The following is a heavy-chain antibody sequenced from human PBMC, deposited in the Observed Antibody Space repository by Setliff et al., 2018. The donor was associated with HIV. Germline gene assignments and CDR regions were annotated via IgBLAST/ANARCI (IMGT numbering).Heavy chain of an antibody. CDR2: IYTSGST. CDR3: ARDRYGGTYDAFEI. D-gene: IGHD1-26*01. CDR1: GGSITSGSYY. Sequence: PSETLSLTCTVSGGSITSGSYYWSWIRQPAGKGLEWIGHIYTSGSTNYNPSLKSRVIVSVDTSKKQFYLKLSSVTAADTAVYYCARDRYGGTYDAFEIWGQGTMVTVS. J-gene: IGHJ3*02. V-gene: IGHV4-61*09.